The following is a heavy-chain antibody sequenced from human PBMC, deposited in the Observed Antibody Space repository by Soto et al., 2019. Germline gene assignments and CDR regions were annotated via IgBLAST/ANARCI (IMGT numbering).Heavy chain of an antibody. J-gene: IGHJ4*02. CDR2: INTSGNT. D-gene: IGHD1-7*01. Sequence: PSETLSLTCKVSGGSITSYRWSWIRQSAGKGLEWIGRINTSGNTHYNPSLKSRVTVSIDTSQNQFFLTVTSVTAADSAVYYCARESGDNWDYEAYWGQGIPGTVSS. CDR1: GGSITSYR. V-gene: IGHV4-4*07. CDR3: ARESGDNWDYEAY.